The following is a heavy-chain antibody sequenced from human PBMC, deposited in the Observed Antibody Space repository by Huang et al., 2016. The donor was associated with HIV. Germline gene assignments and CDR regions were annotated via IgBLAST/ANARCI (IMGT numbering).Heavy chain of an antibody. V-gene: IGHV1-24*01. D-gene: IGHD2-15*01. CDR3: ATSTPDVGAGVLRSAFDI. CDR1: GYTVSELS. J-gene: IGHJ3*02. CDR2: FDPEEMET. Sequence: QVQLVESGAELKKHGASVRVSCKVSGYTVSELSLHWVRQAPEKGLEWMGGFDPEEMETIYAPRLQGRVTMTKDTSPYTAYMELSSLRPEDTAVYYCATSTPDVGAGVLRSAFDIWGQGTMVTVSS.